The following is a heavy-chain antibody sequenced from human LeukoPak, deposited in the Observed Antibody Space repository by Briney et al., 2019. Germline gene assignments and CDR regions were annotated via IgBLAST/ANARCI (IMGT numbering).Heavy chain of an antibody. CDR1: GYTFTGYY. J-gene: IGHJ4*02. V-gene: IGHV1-18*04. Sequence: ASVKVSCKASGYTFTGYYMHWVRQAPGQGLEWMGWISAYNGNTNYAQKLQGRVTMTTDTSTSTAYMELRSLRSDDTAVYYCARGAYYYDSSGYPAFDYWGQGTLVTVSS. CDR2: ISAYNGNT. CDR3: ARGAYYYDSSGYPAFDY. D-gene: IGHD3-22*01.